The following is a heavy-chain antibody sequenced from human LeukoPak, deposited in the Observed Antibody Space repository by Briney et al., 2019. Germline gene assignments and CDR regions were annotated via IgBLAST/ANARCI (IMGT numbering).Heavy chain of an antibody. Sequence: ASVKVSCKASGYTFTSYYMHWVRQAPGQGLEWMGIINPSGGSTSYAQKFQGRVTMTRDMSTSTVYMELSSLRSEDTAVYYCARGPPYYYGSGTDFDYWGQGTLVTVSS. V-gene: IGHV1-46*01. D-gene: IGHD3-10*01. J-gene: IGHJ4*02. CDR3: ARGPPYYYGSGTDFDY. CDR1: GYTFTSYY. CDR2: INPSGGST.